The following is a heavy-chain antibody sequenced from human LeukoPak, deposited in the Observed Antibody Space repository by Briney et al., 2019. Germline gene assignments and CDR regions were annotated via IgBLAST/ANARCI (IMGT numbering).Heavy chain of an antibody. J-gene: IGHJ4*02. Sequence: GSLRLSCAASGFTFSSYWMHRVRQAPGKGLVWVSRINSDGSSTSYADSVKGRFTISRDNAKNTLYLQMNSLRAEDTAVYYCARELGNWNYFDYWGQGTLVTVSS. D-gene: IGHD1-1*01. V-gene: IGHV3-74*01. CDR1: GFTFSSYW. CDR2: INSDGSST. CDR3: ARELGNWNYFDY.